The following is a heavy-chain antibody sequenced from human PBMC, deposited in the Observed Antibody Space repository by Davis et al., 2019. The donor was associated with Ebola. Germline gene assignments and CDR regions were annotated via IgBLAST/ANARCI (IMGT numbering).Heavy chain of an antibody. J-gene: IGHJ4*02. CDR1: GFIFSDYS. D-gene: IGHD1/OR15-1a*01. Sequence: PGGSLRLSCAASGFIFSDYSMHWPRQAPGKGLEWIGEINHSGSTTHNPSLNGRVTISVDTSKNQFSLNLRSVTAAESAVYFCARGSYTVNNYYFDYWGQGALVTVSS. CDR3: ARGSYTVNNYYFDY. CDR2: INHSGST. V-gene: IGHV4-34*01.